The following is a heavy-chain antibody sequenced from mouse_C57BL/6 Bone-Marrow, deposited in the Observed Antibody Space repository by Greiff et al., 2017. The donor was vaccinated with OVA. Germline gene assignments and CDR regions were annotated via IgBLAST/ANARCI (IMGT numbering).Heavy chain of an antibody. V-gene: IGHV5-17*01. CDR2: ISRGSSTI. CDR3: ARGYYWFAY. Sequence: EVQVVESGGGLVKPGGSLKLSCAASGFTFSDYGMHWVRQAPEKGLEWVAYISRGSSTIYYADTVKGRFTISRDNAKNTLFLQMTSLRSEDAAMYYCARGYYWFAYWGQGTLVTVSA. J-gene: IGHJ3*01. CDR1: GFTFSDYG. D-gene: IGHD2-3*01.